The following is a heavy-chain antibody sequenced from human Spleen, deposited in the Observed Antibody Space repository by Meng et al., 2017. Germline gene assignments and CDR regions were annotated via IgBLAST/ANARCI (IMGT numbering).Heavy chain of an antibody. J-gene: IGHJ4*02. CDR3: TTLYGDRIS. CDR2: IYHSGRT. CDR1: GGSISSSDW. Sequence: QVQLQESGPGLVKPSGTLSLTCAVSGGSISSSDWWSWVRQPPGKGLEWIGEIYHSGRTNYNPSVKSRVIMSIDKSQNQFSLKLSSVTAADTAVYYCTTLYGDRISWGQGTLVTVSS. V-gene: IGHV4-4*02. D-gene: IGHD4-17*01.